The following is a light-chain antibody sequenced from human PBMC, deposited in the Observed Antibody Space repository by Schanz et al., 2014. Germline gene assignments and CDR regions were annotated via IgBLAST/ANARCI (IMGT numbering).Light chain of an antibody. CDR1: GSDVGGYNY. J-gene: IGLJ3*02. Sequence: QSALTQPASVSGSPGQSITISCTGTGSDVGGYNYVSWYQQHPGKAPKLMIYEVNKRPSGVPDRFSGSKSGNTASLTVSGLQAEDEADYYCSSYRSTTSLGVFGGGTKLTVL. V-gene: IGLV2-14*01. CDR3: SSYRSTTSLGV. CDR2: EVN.